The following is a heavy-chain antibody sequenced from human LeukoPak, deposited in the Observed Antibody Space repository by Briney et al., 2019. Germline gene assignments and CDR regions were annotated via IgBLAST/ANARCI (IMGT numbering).Heavy chain of an antibody. V-gene: IGHV3-7*01. CDR2: IKQDGSEK. Sequence: GGSLRLSCAASGFTFSSYWMSWVRQAPGKGLEWVANIKQDGSEKYYVDSVKGRFTISRDNAKNSLYLQMNSLRAEDTAVCYCARLGMGYYFDYWGQGTLVTVSS. CDR1: GFTFSSYW. CDR3: ARLGMGYYFDY. D-gene: IGHD3-16*01. J-gene: IGHJ4*02.